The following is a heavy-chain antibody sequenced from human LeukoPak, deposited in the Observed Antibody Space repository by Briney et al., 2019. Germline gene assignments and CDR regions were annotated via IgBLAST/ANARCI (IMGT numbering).Heavy chain of an antibody. Sequence: GGSLRLSCTASGFTFRSYAMSWVRQAPGKGLAWVSLITGGGETTYYGDSVTGRFTISRDNSKNTVDLQMNSLRVEDTAVYFCAREVAGRIEYWGQGALVTVSS. CDR2: ITGGGETT. J-gene: IGHJ4*02. D-gene: IGHD6-19*01. V-gene: IGHV3-23*01. CDR1: GFTFRSYA. CDR3: AREVAGRIEY.